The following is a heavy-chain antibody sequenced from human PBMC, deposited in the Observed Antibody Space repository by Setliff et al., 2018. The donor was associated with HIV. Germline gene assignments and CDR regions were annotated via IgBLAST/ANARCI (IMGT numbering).Heavy chain of an antibody. J-gene: IGHJ5*02. Sequence: SVKVSCKASGGTFSSYAISWVRQAPGQGLEWMGGIIPIFGTANYAQKFQGRVTITTDESTSTAYMELSSLRSEDTAVYYYASGWGATVTLGYNWFDPWGQGTLVTVSS. D-gene: IGHD4-17*01. CDR2: IIPIFGTA. CDR1: GGTFSSYA. CDR3: ASGWGATVTLGYNWFDP. V-gene: IGHV1-69*05.